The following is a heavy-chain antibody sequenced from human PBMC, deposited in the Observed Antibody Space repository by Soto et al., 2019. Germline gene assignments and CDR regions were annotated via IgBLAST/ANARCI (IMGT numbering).Heavy chain of an antibody. Sequence: QLQLQESGPGLVKPSETLSLTCAVSGGSISSSSYYWGWIRQPPGKGLEWIGSIDYSGCTYYNPSLMSRVTISVDTSKNQFSLKLSSVTAADTAVYYCARHSLSSSSYYYYGMDVWGQGTTVTVSS. J-gene: IGHJ6*02. D-gene: IGHD6-13*01. CDR3: ARHSLSSSSYYYYGMDV. V-gene: IGHV4-39*01. CDR2: IDYSGCT. CDR1: GGSISSSSYY.